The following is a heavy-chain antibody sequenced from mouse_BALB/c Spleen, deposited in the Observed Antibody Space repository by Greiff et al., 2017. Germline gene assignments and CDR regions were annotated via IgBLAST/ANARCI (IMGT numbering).Heavy chain of an antibody. J-gene: IGHJ3*01. D-gene: IGHD2-14*01. CDR3: ARGYYRYDGAWFAY. V-gene: IGHV1S34*01. Sequence: LVKTGASVKISCKASGYSFTGYYMHWVKQSHGKSLAWIGYISCYNGATSYNQKFKGKATFTVDTSSSTAYMQFNSLTSEDSAVYYGARGYYRYDGAWFAYWGQGTLVTVAA. CDR2: ISCYNGAT. CDR1: GYSFTGYY.